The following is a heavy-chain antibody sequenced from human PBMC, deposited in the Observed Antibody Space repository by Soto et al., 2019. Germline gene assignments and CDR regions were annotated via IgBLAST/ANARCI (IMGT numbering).Heavy chain of an antibody. Sequence: SQTLPLTWAVADSYRTSGVDWGWIRQTPGKGLEWIGSVYHSGATYYNPSLQSRVSISVDTSKSQFSLNLVSVTAAATGTYYCASERSFVRPTGLFEPWGQGTGVTVSS. J-gene: IGHJ5*02. CDR3: ASERSFVRPTGLFEP. D-gene: IGHD6-13*01. V-gene: IGHV4-38-2*01. CDR1: DSYRTSGVD. CDR2: VYHSGAT.